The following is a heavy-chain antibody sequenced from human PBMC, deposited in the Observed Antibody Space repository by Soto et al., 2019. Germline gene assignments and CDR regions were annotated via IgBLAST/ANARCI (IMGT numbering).Heavy chain of an antibody. CDR3: VRSYYDFWSGPYYFDY. J-gene: IGHJ4*02. CDR1: GYTFTSYG. Sequence: QVQLVQSGAEVKKPGASVKVSCKASGYTFTSYGISWVRQAPGQGLEWMGWISAYNGNTNYAQKLQGRVTMTTDTSTSTAYMDLRSLRSDDTAVYYCVRSYYDFWSGPYYFDYWGQGTLVTVSS. CDR2: ISAYNGNT. D-gene: IGHD3-3*01. V-gene: IGHV1-18*04.